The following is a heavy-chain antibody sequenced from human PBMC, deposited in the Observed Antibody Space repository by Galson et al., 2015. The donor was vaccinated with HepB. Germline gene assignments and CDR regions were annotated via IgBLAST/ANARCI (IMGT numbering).Heavy chain of an antibody. CDR1: GGTFSSYA. V-gene: IGHV1-69*13. D-gene: IGHD2-2*02. CDR3: ARWTNIRYCSSTSCYMGGWFDP. Sequence: SVKVSCKASGGTFSSYAISWVRQAPGQGLEWMGGIIPIFGTANYAQKFQGRVTITADESTSTAYMELSSLRSEDTAVYYCARWTNIRYCSSTSCYMGGWFDPWGQGTLVTVSS. J-gene: IGHJ5*02. CDR2: IIPIFGTA.